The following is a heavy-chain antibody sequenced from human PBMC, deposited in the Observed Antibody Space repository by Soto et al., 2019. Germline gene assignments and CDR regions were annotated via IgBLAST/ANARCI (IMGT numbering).Heavy chain of an antibody. CDR3: AHRRNSALDY. D-gene: IGHD1-26*01. V-gene: IGHV2-5*02. CDR2: IYWDDDK. Sequence: QIPLKESGPTLAKPTQTLTLTCTFSGFLLSTSGLGVAWILHPPGKALEWLALIYWDDDKRYSPSLKSRLTITKDTSKNQVVLTMTNMDPVDTATYYCAHRRNSALDYWGQGTLVTVSS. CDR1: GFLLSTSGLG. J-gene: IGHJ4*02.